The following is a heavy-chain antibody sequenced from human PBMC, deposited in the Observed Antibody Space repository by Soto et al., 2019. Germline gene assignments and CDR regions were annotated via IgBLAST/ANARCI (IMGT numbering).Heavy chain of an antibody. CDR3: ATTGGVRVLMTRDRFDP. V-gene: IGHV1-24*01. D-gene: IGHD2-8*01. Sequence: QVQLVQSGAEVKKPGASVKVSCKVSGYTLTELSMNWVRQAPGKGLEWMGGFDPEDGETIYAQKFQGRVTMTEDTSTDTAYMELSSLRSEDTAVYYCATTGGVRVLMTRDRFDPCVQGTLVTVSS. CDR2: FDPEDGET. CDR1: GYTLTELS. J-gene: IGHJ5*02.